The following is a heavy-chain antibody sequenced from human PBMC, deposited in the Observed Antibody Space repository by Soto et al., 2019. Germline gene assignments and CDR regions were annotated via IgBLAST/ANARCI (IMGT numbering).Heavy chain of an antibody. V-gene: IGHV4-30-2*01. D-gene: IGHD3-3*01. Sequence: SETLSLTCAVSGGSISSGGYSWSWIRQPPGKGLEWIGYIYHSGSTYYNPSLKSRVTISVDRSKNQFSLKLSSVTAADTAVYYCARGITIFGAAGGWFDPWGQGTLVTVSS. CDR2: IYHSGST. J-gene: IGHJ5*02. CDR1: GGSISSGGYS. CDR3: ARGITIFGAAGGWFDP.